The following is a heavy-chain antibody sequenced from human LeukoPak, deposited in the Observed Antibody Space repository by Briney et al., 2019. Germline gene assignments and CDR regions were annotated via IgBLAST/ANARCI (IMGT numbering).Heavy chain of an antibody. Sequence: SETLSLTCTVSGGSISSYYWSWIRQPPGKGLEWIGYIYYSGSTNYNPSLKSRATISVDTSKNQFSLKLSSVTAADTAVYYCASFSPRSGYYYYWGQGTLVTVSS. CDR2: IYYSGST. J-gene: IGHJ4*02. CDR3: ASFSPRSGYYYY. D-gene: IGHD3-22*01. V-gene: IGHV4-59*01. CDR1: GGSISSYY.